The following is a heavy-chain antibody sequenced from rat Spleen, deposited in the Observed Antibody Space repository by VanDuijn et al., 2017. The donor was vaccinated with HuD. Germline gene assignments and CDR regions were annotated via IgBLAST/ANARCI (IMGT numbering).Heavy chain of an antibody. CDR1: GFSLTSYN. CDR2: MWSGGST. D-gene: IGHD2-3*01. Sequence: QVQLMESGPGLVQPSETLSLTCTVSGFSLTSYNVHWVRQPPGKGPEWMGIMWSGGSTDYNSALKSRLSISRDTSKNQVFLKMNSLQSEDTATYYCVRDGHMYPYGVMDVWGQGASVTVSS. CDR3: VRDGHMYPYGVMDV. J-gene: IGHJ4*01. V-gene: IGHV2-45*01.